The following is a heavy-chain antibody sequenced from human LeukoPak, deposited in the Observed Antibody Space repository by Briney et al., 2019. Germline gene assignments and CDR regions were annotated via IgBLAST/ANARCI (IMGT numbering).Heavy chain of an antibody. Sequence: SVKVSCKVSGYTLTELSMHWVRQAPGQGLEWMGGIIPIFGTANYAQKFQGRVTITADESTSTAYMELSSLRSEDTAVYYCAIWGSSSSEPVDYWGQGTLVTVSS. D-gene: IGHD6-6*01. CDR1: GYTLTELS. V-gene: IGHV1-69*13. J-gene: IGHJ4*02. CDR2: IIPIFGTA. CDR3: AIWGSSSSEPVDY.